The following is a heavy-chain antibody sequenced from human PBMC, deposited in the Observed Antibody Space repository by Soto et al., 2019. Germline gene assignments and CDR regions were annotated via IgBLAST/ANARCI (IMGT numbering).Heavy chain of an antibody. CDR2: IYSGGST. J-gene: IGHJ4*02. D-gene: IGHD5-18*01. CDR3: ATGLDTSKSGY. CDR1: GGSISSYY. Sequence: ETLSLTCTVSGGSISSYYWSWVRQAPGKGLEWVSVIYSGGSTYYADSVKGRFTISRDNSKNTLYLQMNSLRVEDTAVYYCATGLDTSKSGYWGQGTLVTVSS. V-gene: IGHV3-53*01.